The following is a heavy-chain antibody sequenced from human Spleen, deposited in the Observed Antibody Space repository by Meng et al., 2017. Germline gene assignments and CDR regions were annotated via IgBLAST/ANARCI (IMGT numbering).Heavy chain of an antibody. V-gene: IGHV3-74*03. CDR1: GFTFSGYW. CDR2: INTDASIT. J-gene: IGHJ4*02. Sequence: GESLKISCAASGFTFSGYWMHWVRQTPGEGLVWVSRINTDASITTYADSVKGRFTISRDDAKNTVYLQVNSLRAEDTAVYYCARDADWVIFDHWGQGALVTVSS. D-gene: IGHD3-9*01. CDR3: ARDADWVIFDH.